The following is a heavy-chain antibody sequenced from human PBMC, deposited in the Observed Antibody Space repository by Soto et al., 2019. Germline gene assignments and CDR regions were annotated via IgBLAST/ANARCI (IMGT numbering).Heavy chain of an antibody. D-gene: IGHD2-21*01. CDR1: GGTFSTYS. CDR2: IIPMLGIR. Sequence: QVQLVQSGAEVKKPGSSVKVSCKDSGGTFSTYSMFWVRQAPGQGLEWMGRIIPMLGIRNYAQRFQDRVTISADNYTATAHMELSSLRCEVTALYYCTIGSWAGEVFDIWGQGTMVTVSS. CDR3: TIGSWAGEVFDI. J-gene: IGHJ3*02. V-gene: IGHV1-69*02.